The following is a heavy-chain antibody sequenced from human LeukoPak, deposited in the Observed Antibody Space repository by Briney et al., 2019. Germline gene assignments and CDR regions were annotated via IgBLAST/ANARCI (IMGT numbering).Heavy chain of an antibody. CDR3: ASGRGDGYDFDY. Sequence: PSEALSLTCNVSGGSIRGYYCSWIRQPAGKGLEWIGRIYTSGSTNYNPSLKSRVTISVDTSKNQFSLKLSSVTAADTAVYYCASGRGDGYDFDYWGQGTLLTASS. V-gene: IGHV4-4*07. CDR1: GGSIRGYY. CDR2: IYTSGST. D-gene: IGHD5-24*01. J-gene: IGHJ4*02.